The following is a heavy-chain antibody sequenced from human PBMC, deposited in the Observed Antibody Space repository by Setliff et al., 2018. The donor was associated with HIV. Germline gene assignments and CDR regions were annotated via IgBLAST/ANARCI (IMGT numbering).Heavy chain of an antibody. CDR1: GFIFSSHG. Sequence: GGSLRLSCAASGFIFSSHGMHWVRQAPGKGLEWVAFIRYDKSDKQYADSVKGRFTISRDNSKNTLYLQMNSLRTEDTAVYYCVTRYCGESICPEFDYWGQGTLVTVSS. V-gene: IGHV3-30*02. CDR3: VTRYCGESICPEFDY. CDR2: IRYDKSDK. D-gene: IGHD2-21*01. J-gene: IGHJ4*02.